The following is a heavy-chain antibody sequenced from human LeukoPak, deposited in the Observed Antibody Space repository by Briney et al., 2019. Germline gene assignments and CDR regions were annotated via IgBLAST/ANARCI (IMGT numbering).Heavy chain of an antibody. CDR2: ISGSGGST. V-gene: IGHV3-23*01. CDR1: GFTFSSYA. Sequence: GGSLRLSCAASGFTFSSYAMSWVRQAPGKGLDWVSAISGSGGSTYYADSVKGRFTISRDSSRNTLFLHMNTLRAEDTAIYYCAKDRTVGASYWYFDLWGRGTLVTASS. CDR3: AKDRTVGASYWYFDL. J-gene: IGHJ2*01. D-gene: IGHD1-26*01.